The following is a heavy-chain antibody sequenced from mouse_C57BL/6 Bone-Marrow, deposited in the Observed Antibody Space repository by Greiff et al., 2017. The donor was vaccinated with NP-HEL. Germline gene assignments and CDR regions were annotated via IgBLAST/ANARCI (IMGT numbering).Heavy chain of an antibody. J-gene: IGHJ3*01. CDR2: ISNGGGST. V-gene: IGHV5-12*01. CDR3: ARQDYYGSSWAY. Sequence: EVQVVESGGGLVQPGGSLKLSCAASGFTFSDYYMYWVRQTPEKRLEWVAYISNGGGSTYYPDTVKGRFTISRDNAKNTLYLQMSRLKSEDTAMYYCARQDYYGSSWAYWGQGTLVTVSA. D-gene: IGHD1-1*01. CDR1: GFTFSDYY.